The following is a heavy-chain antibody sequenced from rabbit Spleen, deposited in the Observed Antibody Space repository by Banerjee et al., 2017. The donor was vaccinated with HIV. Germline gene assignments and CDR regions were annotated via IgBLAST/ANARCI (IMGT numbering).Heavy chain of an antibody. Sequence: QEQLVESGGGLVTPEGSLTLTCAASGFSLSTSYWICWVRQAPGKGLEWIACIYAGSSDSTYSATWAKGRFTCSKTSSTTVTLQMTSLTVADTATYFCARDTGSSFSSYGMDLWGPGTLVTVS. CDR3: ARDTGSSFSSYGMDL. V-gene: IGHV1S45*01. D-gene: IGHD8-1*01. J-gene: IGHJ6*01. CDR1: GFSLSTSYW. CDR2: IYAGSSDST.